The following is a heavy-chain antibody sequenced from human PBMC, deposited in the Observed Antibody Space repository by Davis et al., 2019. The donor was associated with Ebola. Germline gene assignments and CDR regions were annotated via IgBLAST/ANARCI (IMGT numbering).Heavy chain of an antibody. J-gene: IGHJ6*02. CDR1: GYTFTSYG. D-gene: IGHD6-6*01. CDR2: ISAYNGNT. Sequence: ASVKVSCKASGYTFTSYGISWVRQAPGQGLEWMGWISAYNGNTNYAQKLQGRVTMTTDTSTSTAYMELRSLRSDDTAVYYCARHEVSSSPPSGMDVWGQGTTVTVSS. CDR3: ARHEVSSSPPSGMDV. V-gene: IGHV1-18*01.